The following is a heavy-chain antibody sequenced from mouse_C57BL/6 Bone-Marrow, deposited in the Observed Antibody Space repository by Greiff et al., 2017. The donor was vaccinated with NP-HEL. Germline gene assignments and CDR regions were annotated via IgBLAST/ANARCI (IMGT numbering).Heavy chain of an antibody. Sequence: EVKLVESEGGLVQPGSSMKLSCTASGFTFSDYYMAWVRQVPEKGLEWVANINYDGSSTYYLDSLKSRFIISRDNAKNILYLQMSSLKSEDTATYYCARDGEWSPYFDYWGQGTTLTVSS. D-gene: IGHD1-1*02. J-gene: IGHJ2*01. CDR3: ARDGEWSPYFDY. V-gene: IGHV5-16*01. CDR1: GFTFSDYY. CDR2: INYDGSST.